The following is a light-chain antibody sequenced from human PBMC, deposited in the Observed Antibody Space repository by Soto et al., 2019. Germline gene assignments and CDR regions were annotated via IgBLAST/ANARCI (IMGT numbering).Light chain of an antibody. CDR1: QSISSSY. V-gene: IGKV3-20*01. CDR3: QQYGYSRT. Sequence: EIVLTQSPGTLSLSPGERATLSCRASQSISSSYLAWYQQKPGQAPRLLMYGGSNRATGIPDRFRGSGSGTDFSLTISRLEPEDFAVYYCQQYGYSRTFGQGTKVDIK. J-gene: IGKJ1*01. CDR2: GGS.